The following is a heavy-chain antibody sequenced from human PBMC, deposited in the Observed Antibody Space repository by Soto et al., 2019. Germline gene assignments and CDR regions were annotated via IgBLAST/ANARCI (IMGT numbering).Heavy chain of an antibody. D-gene: IGHD3-10*01. J-gene: IGHJ6*02. Sequence: PSETLSLTCTVSGGSISSYYWSWIRQPPGKGLEWIGYIYYSGSTNYNPSLKSRVTISVDTSKNQFSLKLSSVTAADTAVHYCARVIKSMVRGVIIKVAGMDVWGQGTTVTVSS. V-gene: IGHV4-59*01. CDR2: IYYSGST. CDR1: GGSISSYY. CDR3: ARVIKSMVRGVIIKVAGMDV.